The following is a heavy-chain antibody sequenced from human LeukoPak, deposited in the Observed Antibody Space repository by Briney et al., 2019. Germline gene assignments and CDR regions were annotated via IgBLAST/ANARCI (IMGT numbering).Heavy chain of an antibody. CDR3: ARQAYYYDSSGYPDY. V-gene: IGHV5-51*01. Sequence: GESLKISCKGSGYSFTSYWIGWVRQMPGKGLEWMGIIYPGDSDTRYSPSFQAQVAISADKSISTAYLQWSSLKASDTAMYYCARQAYYYDSSGYPDYWGQGTLVTVSS. D-gene: IGHD3-22*01. CDR2: IYPGDSDT. CDR1: GYSFTSYW. J-gene: IGHJ4*02.